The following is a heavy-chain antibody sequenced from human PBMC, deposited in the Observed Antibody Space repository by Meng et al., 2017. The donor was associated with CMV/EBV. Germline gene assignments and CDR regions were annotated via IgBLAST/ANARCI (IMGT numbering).Heavy chain of an antibody. Sequence: GGSLRLSCAASGFTFSSYAMSWVRQAPGKGLEWVSAISGGGGSTYYADSVKGRFPISRDNSQNTVYLQMNSLKAEDTAVYYCSRDAGCEQLGLEYWGQGTLVTVSS. V-gene: IGHV3-23*01. CDR1: GFTFSSYA. CDR2: ISGGGGST. D-gene: IGHD6-13*01. CDR3: SRDAGCEQLGLEY. J-gene: IGHJ4*02.